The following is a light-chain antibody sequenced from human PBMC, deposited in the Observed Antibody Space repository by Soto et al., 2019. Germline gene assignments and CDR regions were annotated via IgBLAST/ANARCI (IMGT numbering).Light chain of an antibody. CDR1: QGIRTE. CDR3: LQDYDYSRT. Sequence: ATQMTQSPSSLSASVGDRVTIACRASQGIRTELGWYQQKAGEAPKLLIYAASTLQSGVPPRFSGSGSGTDFTLTSSSLQPEDFATYYCLQDYDYSRTFGPGNKVEMK. CDR2: AAS. V-gene: IGKV1-6*01. J-gene: IGKJ1*01.